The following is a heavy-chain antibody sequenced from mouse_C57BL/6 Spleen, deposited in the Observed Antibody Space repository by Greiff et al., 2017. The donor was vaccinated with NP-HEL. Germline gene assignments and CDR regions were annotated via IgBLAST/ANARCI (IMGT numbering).Heavy chain of an antibody. CDR2: INPYNGGT. J-gene: IGHJ3*01. V-gene: IGHV1-19*01. D-gene: IGHD1-1*01. CDR1: GYTFTDYY. Sequence: VQLQQSGPVLVKPGASVKMSCKASGYTFTDYYMNWVKQSHGKSLEWIGVINPYNGGTSYNEKFKGKATLTVNKSSSTAYMGLNSLTSEDSAVYYCARDYYGSCAYWGQGTLVTVSA. CDR3: ARDYYGSCAY.